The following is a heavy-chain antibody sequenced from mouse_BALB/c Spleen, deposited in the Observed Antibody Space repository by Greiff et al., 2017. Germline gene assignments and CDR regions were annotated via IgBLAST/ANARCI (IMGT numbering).Heavy chain of an antibody. V-gene: IGHV5-6-5*01. D-gene: IGHD2-1*01. Sequence: EVMLVESGGGLVKPGGSLKLSCAASGFTFSSYAMSWVRQTPEKRLEWVASISSGGSTYYPDSVKGRFTISRDNARNILYLQMSSLRSEDTAMYYCAREGNFSWFAYWGQGTLVTVSA. J-gene: IGHJ3*01. CDR3: AREGNFSWFAY. CDR1: GFTFSSYA. CDR2: ISSGGST.